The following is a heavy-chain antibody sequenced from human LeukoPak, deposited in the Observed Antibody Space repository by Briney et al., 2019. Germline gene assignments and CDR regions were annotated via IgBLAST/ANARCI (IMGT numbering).Heavy chain of an antibody. V-gene: IGHV4-59*01. J-gene: IGHJ6*03. CDR3: ARESVLPDCSSTSCYPSGYYYYMDV. CDR2: IYYSGST. D-gene: IGHD2-2*01. Sequence: SETLSLTCTVSGASFTSYNWGWIRQPPGKGLEWIGYIYYSGSTNYNPSLKSRVTISVDTSKNQFSLKLSSVTAADTAVYYCARESVLPDCSSTSCYPSGYYYYMDVWGKGTTVTVSS. CDR1: GASFTSYN.